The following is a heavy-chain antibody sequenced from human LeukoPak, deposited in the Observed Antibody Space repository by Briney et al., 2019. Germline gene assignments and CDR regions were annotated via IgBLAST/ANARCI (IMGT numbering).Heavy chain of an antibody. CDR1: GFTFSSYA. V-gene: IGHV3-23*01. CDR3: AKETYYYDSSGYLFDY. Sequence: GGSLRLSCAASGFTFSSYAMSWVRQAPGKGLEWVSAISGSGGSTYYADSVKGRFTISRDNSKNTLYLQMNSLRAEDTAVYYCAKETYYYDSSGYLFDYWSQGTLVTVSS. J-gene: IGHJ4*02. CDR2: ISGSGGST. D-gene: IGHD3-22*01.